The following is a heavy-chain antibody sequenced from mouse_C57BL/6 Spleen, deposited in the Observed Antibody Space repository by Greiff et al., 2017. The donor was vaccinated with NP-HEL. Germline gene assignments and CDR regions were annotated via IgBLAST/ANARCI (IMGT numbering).Heavy chain of an antibody. CDR1: GFTFSSYG. Sequence: EVKLMESGGDLVKPGGSLKLSCAASGFTFSSYGMSWVRQTPDKRLEWVATISSGGSYTYYPDSVKGRFTISRDNAKNTLYLQMSSLKSEDTAMYYCARPPLDYGSSYWYFDVWGTGTTVTVSS. CDR3: ARPPLDYGSSYWYFDV. J-gene: IGHJ1*03. V-gene: IGHV5-6*01. D-gene: IGHD1-1*01. CDR2: ISSGGSYT.